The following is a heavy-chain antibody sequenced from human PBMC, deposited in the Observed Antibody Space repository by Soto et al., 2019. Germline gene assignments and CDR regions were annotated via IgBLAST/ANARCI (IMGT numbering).Heavy chain of an antibody. V-gene: IGHV3-23*01. CDR1: GFTFSSYA. D-gene: IGHD6-13*01. Sequence: EVELLEPGGGLVQPGGSPRLSWAASGFTFSSYAMRWVRQAPGKGLEWVSAVSGSGGSTYYADSVKGRFTISRDNSKNTLYLQMNSLRAEDTAVYYCARRGPGTYFDYWGQGSLVTVSS. J-gene: IGHJ4*02. CDR2: VSGSGGST. CDR3: ARRGPGTYFDY.